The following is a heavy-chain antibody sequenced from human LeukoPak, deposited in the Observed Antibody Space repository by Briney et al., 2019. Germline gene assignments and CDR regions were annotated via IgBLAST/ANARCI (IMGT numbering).Heavy chain of an antibody. CDR3: AKADDAFDI. CDR1: GFTFDDYA. J-gene: IGHJ3*02. CDR2: ISWSSGSI. Sequence: PGGSLRLSCAASGFTFDDYAMHWVRQAPGKGLEWVSGISWSSGSIGYADSVKGRFTISRDNAKNSLYLQMNSLRAEDVALYYCAKADDAFDIWGQGTMVTVSS. V-gene: IGHV3-9*03.